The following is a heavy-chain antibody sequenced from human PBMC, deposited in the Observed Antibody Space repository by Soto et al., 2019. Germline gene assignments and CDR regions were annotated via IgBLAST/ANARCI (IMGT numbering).Heavy chain of an antibody. V-gene: IGHV2-5*02. J-gene: IGHJ4*02. CDR1: GFSLTTNGVG. Sequence: QITLKESGPALVKPTQTLTLTCTFSGFSLTTNGVGVAWIRQPPGKALEWLALINWDDDRHYNPSLTSRLTITKDTPKNQVVLTMTNMDPVDTATYYCAHKEFRTSSPFDFGGPGILVTVSS. CDR2: INWDDDR. CDR3: AHKEFRTSSPFDF.